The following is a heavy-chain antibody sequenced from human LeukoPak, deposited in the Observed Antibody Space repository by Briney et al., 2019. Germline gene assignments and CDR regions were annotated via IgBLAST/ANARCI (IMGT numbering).Heavy chain of an antibody. J-gene: IGHJ4*02. D-gene: IGHD3-9*01. Sequence: GGSLRLSCAASGFTFSTYGMHSVRQAPGKGLEWVTFILFDGSNKYYADSVKGRFTISRDNSKNTLYLQINSLRAEDTAVYYCAKDREYYDILTGSTRLYYFDYWGQGTLVTVSS. V-gene: IGHV3-30*02. CDR1: GFTFSTYG. CDR3: AKDREYYDILTGSTRLYYFDY. CDR2: ILFDGSNK.